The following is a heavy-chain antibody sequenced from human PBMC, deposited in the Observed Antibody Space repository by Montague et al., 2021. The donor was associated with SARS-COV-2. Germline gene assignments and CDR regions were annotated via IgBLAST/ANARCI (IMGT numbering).Heavy chain of an antibody. CDR3: ARLGDGVVPSPILGVGPYYSYYYMDV. J-gene: IGHJ6*03. CDR2: IHHGGST. Sequence: SVPLSLPCAVHGGSFSTYSWNWIRQPPGKGLEWIGEIHHGGSTNYNPSLKSRVTISADTSKNQSSLKLTSVAAADTAVYYCARLGDGVVPSPILGVGPYYSYYYMDVWGKGTTVTVSS. V-gene: IGHV4-34*01. D-gene: IGHD3-10*01. CDR1: GGSFSTYS.